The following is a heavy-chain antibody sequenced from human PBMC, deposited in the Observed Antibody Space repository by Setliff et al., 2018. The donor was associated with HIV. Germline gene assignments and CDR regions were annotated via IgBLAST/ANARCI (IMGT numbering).Heavy chain of an antibody. D-gene: IGHD1-26*01. J-gene: IGHJ4*02. CDR3: VKDMSSYSGIATAMDY. Sequence: PGGSLRLSCAASGFSFSNYGMHWVRQAPGKGLEWVALISYDGWYTYYEESLKGRFTISRDNSENTLYLQMNTLRAEDTAIYYCVKDMSSYSGIATAMDYWGQGTLVTVSS. V-gene: IGHV3-30*18. CDR2: ISYDGWYT. CDR1: GFSFSNYG.